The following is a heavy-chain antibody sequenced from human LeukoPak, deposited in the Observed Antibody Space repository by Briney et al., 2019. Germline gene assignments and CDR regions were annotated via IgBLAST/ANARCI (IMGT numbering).Heavy chain of an antibody. CDR1: GGSFSGYY. V-gene: IGHV4-34*01. CDR2: TNHSGST. J-gene: IGHJ6*02. Sequence: KPSETLSLTCAVYGGSFSGYYWSWIRQPPGKGLEWIGETNHSGSTNYNPSLKSRVTISVDKSKNQFSLKLASVTAADTAVYYCARYNDEDFYYSMDVWGQGTTVTVSS. CDR3: ARYNDEDFYYSMDV. D-gene: IGHD1-14*01.